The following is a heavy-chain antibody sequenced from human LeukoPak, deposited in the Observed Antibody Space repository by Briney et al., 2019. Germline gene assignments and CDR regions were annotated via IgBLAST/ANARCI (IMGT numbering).Heavy chain of an antibody. CDR1: GVSISGNYYF. V-gene: IGHV4-39*07. CDR3: AYEGSSNYYDSSGYYY. CDR2: INHSGST. D-gene: IGHD3-22*01. Sequence: PSETLSLTCNVSGVSISGNYYFWGWIRQPPGKGLEWIGEINHSGSTNYNPSLKSRVTISVDTSKNQFSLKLSSVTAADTAVYYCAYEGSSNYYDSSGYYYWGQGTLVTVSS. J-gene: IGHJ4*02.